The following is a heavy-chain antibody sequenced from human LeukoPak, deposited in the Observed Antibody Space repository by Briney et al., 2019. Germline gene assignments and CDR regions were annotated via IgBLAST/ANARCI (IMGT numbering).Heavy chain of an antibody. J-gene: IGHJ3*02. CDR1: GFTFSSYW. CDR3: ARDSSNWYGNDAFDI. D-gene: IGHD6-13*01. Sequence: PGGSLRLSCAASGFTFSSYWMSWVRQAPGKGLEWVANIKQDGSEKYYVDSVKGRFTISRDNAKNSLYLQMNSLRAEDTAVYDCARDSSNWYGNDAFDIWGQGTMVTVSS. V-gene: IGHV3-7*01. CDR2: IKQDGSEK.